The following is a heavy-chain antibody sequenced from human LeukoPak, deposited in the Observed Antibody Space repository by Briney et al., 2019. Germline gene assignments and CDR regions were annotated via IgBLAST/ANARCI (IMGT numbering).Heavy chain of an antibody. CDR3: ARFKGSYYFSFDY. Sequence: RGESLKISCKGSGYSFTSYWIGWVRQMPGKGLEWMGIIYPGDSDTRYSPSFQGQVTISADKSISTAYLQWSSLMASDTAMYYCARFKGSYYFSFDYWGQGTLVTVSS. J-gene: IGHJ4*02. D-gene: IGHD1-26*01. V-gene: IGHV5-51*01. CDR1: GYSFTSYW. CDR2: IYPGDSDT.